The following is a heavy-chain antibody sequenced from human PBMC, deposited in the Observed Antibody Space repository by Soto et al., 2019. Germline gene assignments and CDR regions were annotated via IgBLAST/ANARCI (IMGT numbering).Heavy chain of an antibody. CDR3: AREAGALTVTRYNWFDP. D-gene: IGHD4-4*01. J-gene: IGHJ5*02. Sequence: QVQLVESGGGVVQPGRSLRLSCAASGFTFSSYGMHWVRQAPGKGLDWVAVIWYDGSNKYYADSVKGRFTISRDNSKNTPDLPMNSLRAEDTAGYYCAREAGALTVTRYNWFDPWGQGTLVTVSS. V-gene: IGHV3-33*01. CDR1: GFTFSSYG. CDR2: IWYDGSNK.